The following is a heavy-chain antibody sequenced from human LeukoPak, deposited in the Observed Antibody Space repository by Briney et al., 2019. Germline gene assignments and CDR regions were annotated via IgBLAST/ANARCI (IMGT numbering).Heavy chain of an antibody. Sequence: PSETLSLTCSVSGGSISSSSYYWGWIRQPPGKGLEWIGSIYYSGSTYYNPSLKSRVTISVDTSKNQFSLKLSSVTAADTAVYYCIHDSSGYYYYFDYWGQGTLVTVSS. J-gene: IGHJ4*02. V-gene: IGHV4-39*01. CDR2: IYYSGST. CDR3: IHDSSGYYYYFDY. D-gene: IGHD3-22*01. CDR1: GGSISSSSYY.